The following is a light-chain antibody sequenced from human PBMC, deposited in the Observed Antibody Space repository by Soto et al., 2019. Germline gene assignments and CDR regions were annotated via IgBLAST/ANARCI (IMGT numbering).Light chain of an antibody. CDR2: AAS. CDR1: QSISSY. CDR3: QEIYSAPFT. V-gene: IGKV1-39*01. Sequence: DIQMTQSPSSLSASVGDRVAITCWASQSISSYLNWYKHKTGKSPKVLIYAASSLQSGVPSRFSGSRSGTDFTLTINNLQPEEFATYYCQEIYSAPFTFPQGTRLEL. J-gene: IGKJ5*01.